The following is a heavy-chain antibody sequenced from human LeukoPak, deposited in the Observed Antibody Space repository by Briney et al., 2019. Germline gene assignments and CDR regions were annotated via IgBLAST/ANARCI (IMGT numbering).Heavy chain of an antibody. D-gene: IGHD4-17*01. CDR3: ASDDYGDLVNAFDI. Sequence: SETLSLTCAVSGGSISISGSYWGWIRQPPGKGLEWIGSISFSRTTFYNPSLKSRVTMSVDTSKSQFSLKLSSVTAADTAVYYCASDDYGDLVNAFDIWGQGTMVTVSS. V-gene: IGHV4-39*01. CDR1: GGSISISGSY. CDR2: ISFSRTT. J-gene: IGHJ3*02.